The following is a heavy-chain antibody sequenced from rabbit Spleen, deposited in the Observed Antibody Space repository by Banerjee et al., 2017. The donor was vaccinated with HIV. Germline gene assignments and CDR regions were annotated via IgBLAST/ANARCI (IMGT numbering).Heavy chain of an antibody. CDR2: IAGSSSGST. V-gene: IGHV1S40*01. CDR3: ARDAGSSFSTYGMDL. Sequence: QSLEESGGDLVKPGASLTLTCTASGFSFSSSDYMCWVRQAPGKGLEWIACIAGSSSGSTYSASWAKGRFTISKTSSTTVTLQMTSLTAADTATYFCARDAGSSFSTYGMDLWGPGTLVTVS. CDR1: GFSFSSSDY. J-gene: IGHJ6*01. D-gene: IGHD8-1*01.